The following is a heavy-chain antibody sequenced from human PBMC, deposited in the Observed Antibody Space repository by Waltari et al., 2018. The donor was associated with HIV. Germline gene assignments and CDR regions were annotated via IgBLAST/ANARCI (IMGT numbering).Heavy chain of an antibody. D-gene: IGHD2-2*01. V-gene: IGHV4-4*02. Sequence: QVQLQESGPGLVKPSGTLALTCAVSGGSISSSNWWSWVRQPPGKGLEWIGEVYPSGNTNYTPSLKILVTISLDKSTNQFSLKLRSVTAADTAIYHCARDRAIVIVPAARSAFDIWGQGTMVTVSS. CDR2: VYPSGNT. CDR3: ARDRAIVIVPAARSAFDI. J-gene: IGHJ3*02. CDR1: GGSISSSNW.